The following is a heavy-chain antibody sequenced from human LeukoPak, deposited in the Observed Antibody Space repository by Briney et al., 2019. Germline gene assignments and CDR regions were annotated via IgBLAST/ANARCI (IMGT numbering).Heavy chain of an antibody. CDR1: GASITIGAEGYY. CDR3: ARRLPPTITFGGVIVNRYYFDY. D-gene: IGHD3-16*02. J-gene: IGHJ4*02. CDR2: INHSVST. Sequence: SETLSLTCTVSGASITIGAEGYYWSWIRQPPGKGLEWIGEINHSVSTNYNPSLKSRVTISVDTSKNQFSLKLSSVTAADTAVYYCARRLPPTITFGGVIVNRYYFDYWGQGTLVTVSS. V-gene: IGHV4-34*01.